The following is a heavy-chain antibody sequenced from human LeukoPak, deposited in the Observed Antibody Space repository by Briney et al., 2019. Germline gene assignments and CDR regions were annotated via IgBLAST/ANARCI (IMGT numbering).Heavy chain of an antibody. CDR3: ARPSFVTATTNWFDP. J-gene: IGHJ5*02. V-gene: IGHV1-2*02. Sequence: ASVKVSCKASGYIFTSYYMHWVRQAPGQGLEWMGWINPNSGGTNYAQKFQGRVTMTRDTSISTAYMELSRLRSDDTAVYYCARPSFVTATTNWFDPWGQGTLVTVSS. D-gene: IGHD2-21*02. CDR2: INPNSGGT. CDR1: GYIFTSYY.